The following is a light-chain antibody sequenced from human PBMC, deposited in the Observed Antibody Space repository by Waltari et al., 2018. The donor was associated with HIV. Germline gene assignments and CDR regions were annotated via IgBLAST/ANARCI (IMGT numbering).Light chain of an antibody. Sequence: QSVLPQPPSASGTPGRRVTLPCSGTNSNVGSKPVNWSRQVPGTAPKLLMFSNNQRPSGVPDRFSGSKSGTSASLAIRGLKSEDEADYYCAARDDSLNAWVFGGGTKVTVL. J-gene: IGLJ3*02. CDR2: SNN. V-gene: IGLV1-44*01. CDR3: AARDDSLNAWV. CDR1: NSNVGSKP.